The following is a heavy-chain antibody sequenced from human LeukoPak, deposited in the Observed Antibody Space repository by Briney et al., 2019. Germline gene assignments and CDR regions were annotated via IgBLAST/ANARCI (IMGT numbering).Heavy chain of an antibody. CDR3: ARDGSLDY. V-gene: IGHV1-2*02. CDR1: GYAFTDYY. J-gene: IGHJ4*02. D-gene: IGHD5-12*01. CDR2: INSNNGAT. Sequence: GASVKVSCKASGYAFTDYYIHWVRQAPGQGLEWMGWINSNNGATNYAQKFQGRVTMTRDTSISTAYMELTRLGSDDTAVYYGARDGSLDYWGQGTLVTVSS.